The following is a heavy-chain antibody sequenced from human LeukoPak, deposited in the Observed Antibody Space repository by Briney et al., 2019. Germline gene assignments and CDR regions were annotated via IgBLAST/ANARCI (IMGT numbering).Heavy chain of an antibody. CDR2: INPNSGGT. Sequence: SVKVSCKASGYTFTDCYMHWVRLAPGQGLEWMGWINPNSGGTNYVQKFQGWVTMTRDTSINTAYMELSRLTSDDTAVYYCARANFLYCSSTSCLFDCWGQGTLVTVSS. V-gene: IGHV1-2*04. J-gene: IGHJ4*02. CDR3: ARANFLYCSSTSCLFDC. D-gene: IGHD2-2*01. CDR1: GYTFTDCY.